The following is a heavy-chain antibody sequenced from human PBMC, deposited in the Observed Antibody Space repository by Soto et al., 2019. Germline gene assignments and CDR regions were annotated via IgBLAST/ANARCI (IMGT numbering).Heavy chain of an antibody. Sequence: GGSLRLSCAASGFTFSSYAMHWVRQAPGKGLEWVAVISYDGSNKYYADSVKGRFTISRDNSKNTLYLQMNSLRAEDTAVYYCAREIAVAGFDYWGQGTLVTVSS. D-gene: IGHD6-19*01. J-gene: IGHJ4*02. CDR3: AREIAVAGFDY. V-gene: IGHV3-30*04. CDR2: ISYDGSNK. CDR1: GFTFSSYA.